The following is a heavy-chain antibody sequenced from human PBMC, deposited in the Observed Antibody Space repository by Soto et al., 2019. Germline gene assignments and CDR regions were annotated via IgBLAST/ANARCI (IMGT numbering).Heavy chain of an antibody. D-gene: IGHD1-26*01. V-gene: IGHV4-31*03. CDR1: GGSISSGGYY. J-gene: IGHJ4*02. CDR2: IYYSGST. CDR3: ARLGSGELLRGNVDY. Sequence: PSETLSLTCTVSGGSISSGGYYWSWIRQHPGKGLEWIGYIYYSGSTYYNPSLKSRVTISVDTSKNQFSLKLSSVTAADTAVYHCARLGSGELLRGNVDYWGQGTLVTVSS.